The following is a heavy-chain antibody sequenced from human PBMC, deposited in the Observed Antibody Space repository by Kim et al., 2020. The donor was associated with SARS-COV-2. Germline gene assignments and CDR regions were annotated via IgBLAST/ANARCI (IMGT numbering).Heavy chain of an antibody. CDR2: INAGNGNT. J-gene: IGHJ6*01. D-gene: IGHD2-15*01. CDR1: GYTFTSYA. V-gene: IGHV1-3*01. Sequence: ASVKVSCKASGYTFTSYAMHWVRQAPGQRLEWMGWINAGNGNTKYSQKFQGRVTITRDTSASTAYMELSSLRSEDTAVYYCARACSGGSCHVRPYYYYYGMDVWGQGTTVTVSS. CDR3: ARACSGGSCHVRPYYYYYGMDV.